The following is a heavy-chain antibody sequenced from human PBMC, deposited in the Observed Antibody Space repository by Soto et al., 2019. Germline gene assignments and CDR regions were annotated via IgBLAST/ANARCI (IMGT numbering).Heavy chain of an antibody. CDR3: AKGRLVPPDY. V-gene: IGHV3-9*01. J-gene: IGHJ4*02. Sequence: EVQLVESGGGLVQPGRSLRLSCAASGFIFDDYAMHWVRQAPGKGLEWVSGISWNSGSIGYADSVKGRFTISRDNAKNSLYLQMNSLRAEDTALYYCAKGRLVPPDYWGQGTLVTVSS. CDR2: ISWNSGSI. CDR1: GFIFDDYA. D-gene: IGHD3-9*01.